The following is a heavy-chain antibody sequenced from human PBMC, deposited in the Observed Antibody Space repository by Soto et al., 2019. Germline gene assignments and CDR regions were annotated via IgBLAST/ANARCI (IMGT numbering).Heavy chain of an antibody. J-gene: IGHJ2*01. D-gene: IGHD3-10*01. V-gene: IGHV1-69*01. CDR3: ARDRGSQNWYFGV. Sequence: QVQLVQSGAEVKKPESSVKVSCKASGDIFSSYPFSWVRQAPGQGLEWMGGIVPLLGTADYAQKFQDRVTITADDSTSTVYMELSSLRSDDTAVYYCARDRGSQNWYFGVWGRGTLVSVSS. CDR2: IVPLLGTA. CDR1: GDIFSSYP.